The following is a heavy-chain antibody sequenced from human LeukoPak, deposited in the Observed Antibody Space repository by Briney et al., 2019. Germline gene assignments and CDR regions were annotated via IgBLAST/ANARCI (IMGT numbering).Heavy chain of an antibody. J-gene: IGHJ6*03. CDR2: IYYSGSI. CDR3: ARGQGWYYYMDV. Sequence: SETLSLTCTVSGGSISSYYWSWIRQPPGKGLEWIGYIYYSGSINYNPSLKSRVTISVDTSKNQFSLKLSSVTAADTAVYFCARGQGWYYYMDVWGKGTTVTVSS. CDR1: GGSISSYY. V-gene: IGHV4-59*01.